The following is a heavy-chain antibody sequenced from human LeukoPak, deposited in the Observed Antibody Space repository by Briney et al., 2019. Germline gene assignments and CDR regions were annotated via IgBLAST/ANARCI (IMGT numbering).Heavy chain of an antibody. CDR3: ARLFASCHWH. J-gene: IGHJ4*02. CDR2: IYPSDSDI. D-gene: IGHD2-21*01. V-gene: IGHV5-51*01. Sequence: GESLKISCKGSGYSFTSYWISWVRQMPGKGLEWMGIIYPSDSDIRYSPSFQGQVTISADKSISTAYLQWSSLKASDTAMYYCARLFASCHWHWGQGTLVTVSS. CDR1: GYSFTSYW.